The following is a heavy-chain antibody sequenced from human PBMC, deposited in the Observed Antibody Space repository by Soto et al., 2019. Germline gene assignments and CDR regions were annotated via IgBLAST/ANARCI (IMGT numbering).Heavy chain of an antibody. CDR3: ARGHYDILTGYYTY. V-gene: IGHV3-7*01. J-gene: IGHJ4*02. CDR2: IKQDGSEK. D-gene: IGHD3-9*01. Sequence: GSLRLSCAASGFTFSSYGRSWVRQAPGKGLEWVANIKQDGSEKYYVDSVKGRFTISRDNAKNSLYLQMNSLRAEDTAVYYCARGHYDILTGYYTYWGQGTLVTVSS. CDR1: GFTFSSYG.